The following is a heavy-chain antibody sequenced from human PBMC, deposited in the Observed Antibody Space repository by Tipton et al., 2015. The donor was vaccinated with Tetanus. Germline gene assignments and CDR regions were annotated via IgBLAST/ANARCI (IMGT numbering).Heavy chain of an antibody. CDR2: ISGSGGST. Sequence: SLRLSCVASGFTFSSYAMSWVRQAPGKGLEWVSAISGSGGSTYYADSVKGRFTISRDNAKNSLYLQMNSLRAEDTAVYYCARPAPYMGYSYGSFWVDYWGQGTLVTVSS. J-gene: IGHJ4*02. CDR1: GFTFSSYA. CDR3: ARPAPYMGYSYGSFWVDY. V-gene: IGHV3-23*01. D-gene: IGHD5-18*01.